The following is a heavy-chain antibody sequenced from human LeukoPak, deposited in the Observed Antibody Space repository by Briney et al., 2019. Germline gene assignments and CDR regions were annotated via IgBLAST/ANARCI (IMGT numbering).Heavy chain of an antibody. Sequence: SETLSLTCTVSGGSISSYYWSWIRQPPGKGLEWIGYIYYSGSTNYNPSLKSRVTISVDTSKNQFSLKLSSVTAADTAAYYCARSQYMITFGGVIVRDPRFDYWGQGTLVTVSS. V-gene: IGHV4-59*01. CDR3: ARSQYMITFGGVIVRDPRFDY. CDR2: IYYSGST. CDR1: GGSISSYY. D-gene: IGHD3-16*02. J-gene: IGHJ4*02.